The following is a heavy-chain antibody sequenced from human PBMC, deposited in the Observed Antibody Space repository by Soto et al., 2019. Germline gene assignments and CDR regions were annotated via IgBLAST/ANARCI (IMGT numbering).Heavy chain of an antibody. CDR2: IYYSGST. CDR1: GGSISSYY. V-gene: IGHV4-59*01. Sequence: SKTLSLTCTDSGGSISSYYLSWIRQPPGKGLEWIGYIYYSGSTNYNPSLKSRVTISVDTSKNQFSLKLSSVTAADTAVYYCARVGDYDILTGSNYYYYGMDVWGQGTTVTVYS. J-gene: IGHJ6*02. CDR3: ARVGDYDILTGSNYYYYGMDV. D-gene: IGHD3-9*01.